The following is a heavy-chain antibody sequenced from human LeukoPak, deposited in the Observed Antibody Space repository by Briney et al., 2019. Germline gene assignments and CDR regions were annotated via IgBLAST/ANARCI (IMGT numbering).Heavy chain of an antibody. CDR1: GFTFSSYD. CDR3: TRATAGFDY. CDR2: IGTAGAT. V-gene: IGHV3-13*01. Sequence: GGSLRLSCAASGFTFSSYDMHWVRQTTGKGLEWVSGIGTAGATFYPGSVKGRFTISRENAKNSLYLQMNNLRAGGTAVYYCTRATAGFDYWGQGTLVTVSS. J-gene: IGHJ4*02.